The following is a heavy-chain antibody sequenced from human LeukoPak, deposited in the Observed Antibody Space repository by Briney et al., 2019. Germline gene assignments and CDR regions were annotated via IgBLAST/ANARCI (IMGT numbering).Heavy chain of an antibody. J-gene: IGHJ5*02. D-gene: IGHD6-19*01. Sequence: GASVKVSCKASGYTFTSYDINWVRLATGQGLEWMGWMNPNSGNTGYAQKFQGRVTMTRNTSISTAYMELSSLRSEDTAVYYCARREPPQQWLVRFDPWGQGTLVTVSS. CDR2: MNPNSGNT. CDR1: GYTFTSYD. CDR3: ARREPPQQWLVRFDP. V-gene: IGHV1-8*01.